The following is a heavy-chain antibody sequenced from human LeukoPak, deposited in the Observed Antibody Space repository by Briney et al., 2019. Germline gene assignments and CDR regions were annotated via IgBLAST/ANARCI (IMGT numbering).Heavy chain of an antibody. Sequence: GXLRLSCAASGFTFSSYAMSWVRQAPGKGLEWVSAISGSGGSTCYADSVKGRFTISRDNSKNTLYLQMNSLRAEDTAAYYCANLNYYDSSMEDWGQGTLVTVSS. J-gene: IGHJ4*02. CDR1: GFTFSSYA. CDR2: ISGSGGST. CDR3: ANLNYYDSSMED. V-gene: IGHV3-23*01. D-gene: IGHD3-22*01.